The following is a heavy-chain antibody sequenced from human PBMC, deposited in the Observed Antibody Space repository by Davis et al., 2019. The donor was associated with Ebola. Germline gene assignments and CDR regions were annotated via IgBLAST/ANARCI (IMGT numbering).Heavy chain of an antibody. V-gene: IGHV3-48*02. J-gene: IGHJ4*02. Sequence: GESLKISCVTSGFTLTSYSFNWIRQTPGKGLEWIAHINTRGDARVYADSVRRRFTISRDDAANSLSLQMDSLKHEDTAVYYCVRDSLFAFDSWGQGTPVTVPS. D-gene: IGHD3-10*02. CDR3: VRDSLFAFDS. CDR1: GFTLTSYS. CDR2: INTRGDAR.